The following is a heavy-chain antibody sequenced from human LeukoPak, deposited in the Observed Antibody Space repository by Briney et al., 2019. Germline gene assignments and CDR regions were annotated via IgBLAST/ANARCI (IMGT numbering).Heavy chain of an antibody. D-gene: IGHD6-19*01. CDR2: IWYDGSNK. CDR3: AKESVAGSADY. CDR1: GFTFSSYG. Sequence: GGSLRLSCAASGFTFSSYGMHWVRQAPGKGLEWVAVIWYDGSNKYYADSLKGRCTISRDNSRDTLYLQMNSLRPEDTAVYYCAKESVAGSADYWGQGTLVTVSS. J-gene: IGHJ4*02. V-gene: IGHV3-30*02.